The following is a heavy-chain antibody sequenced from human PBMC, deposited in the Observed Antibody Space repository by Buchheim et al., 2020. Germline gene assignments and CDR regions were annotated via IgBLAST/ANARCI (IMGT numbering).Heavy chain of an antibody. CDR2: ISTSGTSK. D-gene: IGHD3-10*01. CDR1: GLTFSDYN. V-gene: IGHV3-48*01. Sequence: EVQLVESGGGLVQPGGSLRLSCEGSGLTFSDYNMNWVRQAPGKGLEWVSYISTSGTSKYYADSVKGRFTISRDNARKSLYLQMNSLRAEDTAVYFCASSGSYRLDPWGQGTL. CDR3: ASSGSYRLDP. J-gene: IGHJ5*02.